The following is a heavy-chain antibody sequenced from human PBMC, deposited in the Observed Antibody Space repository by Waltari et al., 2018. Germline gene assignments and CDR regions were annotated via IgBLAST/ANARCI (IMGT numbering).Heavy chain of an antibody. V-gene: IGHV3-74*01. CDR3: AKDLHWGQSDY. CDR2: IKNDGSDS. CDR1: GFHFSSFW. Sequence: EVQLVESGGGLVQPGGSLRLTGAASGFHFSSFWIPWVRQVPGEGLVWVARIKNDGSDSGYADSVKGRFTISRDNAKNTLYLEMNSLRVEDTAVYYCAKDLHWGQSDYWGQGTLVTVSS. D-gene: IGHD3-16*01. J-gene: IGHJ4*02.